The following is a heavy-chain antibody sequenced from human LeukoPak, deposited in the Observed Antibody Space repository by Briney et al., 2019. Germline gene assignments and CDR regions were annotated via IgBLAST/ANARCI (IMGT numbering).Heavy chain of an antibody. D-gene: IGHD2-2*02. CDR3: GLIVVVPAAISGPIDI. CDR2: IKQDGSEK. Sequence: GSLRLSCAASGFTFSSYWMSWGRQAPGKGLEWVANIKQDGSEKYYVDSVKGRFTISRDNSKTTLSLQMNSLRAEDTAVYYCGLIVVVPAAISGPIDIWGQGTMVTVSS. V-gene: IGHV3-7*03. J-gene: IGHJ3*02. CDR1: GFTFSSYW.